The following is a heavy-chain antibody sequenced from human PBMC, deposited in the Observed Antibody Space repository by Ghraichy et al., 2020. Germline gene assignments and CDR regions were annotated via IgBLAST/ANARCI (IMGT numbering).Heavy chain of an antibody. CDR1: GGSISSGGYY. CDR2: IYYSGST. Sequence: SETLSLTCTVSGGSISSGGYYWSWIRQHPGKGLEWIGYIYYSGSTYYNPSLKSRVTISVDTSKNQFSLKLSSVTAADTAVYYCARGRSGYSYALYDYWGQGTLVTVSS. V-gene: IGHV4-31*03. CDR3: ARGRSGYSYALYDY. D-gene: IGHD5-18*01. J-gene: IGHJ4*02.